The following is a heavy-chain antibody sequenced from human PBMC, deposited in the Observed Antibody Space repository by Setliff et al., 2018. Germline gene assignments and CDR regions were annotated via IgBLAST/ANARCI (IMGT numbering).Heavy chain of an antibody. V-gene: IGHV4-34*01. D-gene: IGHD3-22*01. Sequence: PSETLSLTCAVYGGSFSGYYWNWIRQAPGKGLEWIGEVIHRGTTSYTPSLKGRVTISVDTSKTLFSLKLSSVTAADTAVYFCARGPRFDYESPTYRRRFDPWGQGTAVTVSS. CDR3: ARGPRFDYESPTYRRRFDP. CDR2: VIHRGTT. J-gene: IGHJ5*02. CDR1: GGSFSGYY.